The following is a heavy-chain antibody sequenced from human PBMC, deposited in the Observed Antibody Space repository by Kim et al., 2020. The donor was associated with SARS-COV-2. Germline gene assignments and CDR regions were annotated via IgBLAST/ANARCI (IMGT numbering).Heavy chain of an antibody. V-gene: IGHV3-23*01. J-gene: IGHJ6*02. CDR1: GFTFSSYA. CDR3: VKGVSTSQYKFGMDV. CDR2: ITSGGGYT. D-gene: IGHD1-1*01. Sequence: GGSLRLSCAASGFTFSSYALMWARQAPGKGLEWVAGITSGGGYTYYADSVKGRFTISRDNAKNTLFLQMNSLRAEDTAVYYCVKGVSTSQYKFGMDVWGQGTTVTVS.